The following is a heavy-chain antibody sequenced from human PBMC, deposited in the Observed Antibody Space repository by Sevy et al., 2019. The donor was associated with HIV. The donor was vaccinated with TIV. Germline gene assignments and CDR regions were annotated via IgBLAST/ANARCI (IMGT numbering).Heavy chain of an antibody. J-gene: IGHJ3*01. D-gene: IGHD3-10*01. CDR3: TRDSRVHNFVPGSYYSDYFYV. CDR1: GFSFTSHY. Sequence: GGSLRLSCAASGFSFTSHYINWIRQAPGKGLEWISYISTSGGSVYYADSVKGRFTMSRDNGKNTVDLQMNTLRDEDTAVYYYTRDSRVHNFVPGSYYSDYFYVWGHGTMVTVSS. V-gene: IGHV3-48*03. CDR2: ISTSGGSV.